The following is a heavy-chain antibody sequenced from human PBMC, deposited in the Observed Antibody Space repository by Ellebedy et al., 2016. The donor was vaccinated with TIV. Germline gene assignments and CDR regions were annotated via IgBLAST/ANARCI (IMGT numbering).Heavy chain of an antibody. Sequence: ASVKVSXKASGYTFTSYDINWVRQATGQGLEWMGWMNPNSGNTGYAQKFQGRVTMTRNTSISTAYMELSSLRSEDTAVYYCARGFGELRFLEWLSLLGPYYFDYWGQGTLVTVSS. J-gene: IGHJ4*02. D-gene: IGHD3-3*01. CDR2: MNPNSGNT. V-gene: IGHV1-8*01. CDR1: GYTFTSYD. CDR3: ARGFGELRFLEWLSLLGPYYFDY.